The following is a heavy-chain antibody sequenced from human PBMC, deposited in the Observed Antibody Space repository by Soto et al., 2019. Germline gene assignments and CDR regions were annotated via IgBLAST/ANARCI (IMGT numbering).Heavy chain of an antibody. Sequence: KPSETLSLTCAVYGGSFSGYYWSWIRQPPGKGLEWIGEINHSGSTNYNPSLKSRVTISVDTSKNQFSLKMSSVTAADTAVYYCARDRITMVRGALGYYYGTDVLGQKTTVIGSS. J-gene: IGHJ6*02. CDR2: INHSGST. D-gene: IGHD3-10*01. CDR1: GGSFSGYY. V-gene: IGHV4-34*01. CDR3: ARDRITMVRGALGYYYGTDV.